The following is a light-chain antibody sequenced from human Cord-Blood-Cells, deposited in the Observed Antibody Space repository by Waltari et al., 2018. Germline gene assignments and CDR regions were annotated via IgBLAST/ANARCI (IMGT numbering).Light chain of an antibody. CDR2: RNN. J-gene: IGLJ3*02. CDR1: SSNIGRNY. CDR3: CSYAGSSTLV. Sequence: QSVLTQPPSASGTPGQRVTISCSGSSSNIGRNYVYWYQQPPGTAPKLPLYRNNQRPSGVPDRFSGSKSGTSASLAISGLQAEDEADYYCCSYAGSSTLVFGGGTKLTVL. V-gene: IGLV1-47*01.